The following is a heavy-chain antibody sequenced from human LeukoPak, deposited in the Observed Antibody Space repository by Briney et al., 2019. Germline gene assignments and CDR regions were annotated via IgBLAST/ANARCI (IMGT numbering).Heavy chain of an antibody. Sequence: ASVKVSCKASGYTFTSYFMHWVRQAPGQGLEWMGIINPSGGSTSYAQKFQGRVTMTRDTSTSTVYMELSSLGFEDTAVYYCAKWSPGTSSSDHWGQGTLVTVSS. J-gene: IGHJ4*02. V-gene: IGHV1-46*01. D-gene: IGHD3-10*01. CDR3: AKWSPGTSSSDH. CDR2: INPSGGST. CDR1: GYTFTSYF.